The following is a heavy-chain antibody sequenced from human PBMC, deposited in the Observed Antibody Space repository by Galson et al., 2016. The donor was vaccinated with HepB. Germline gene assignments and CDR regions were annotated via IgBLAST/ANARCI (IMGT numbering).Heavy chain of an antibody. CDR1: GYSFTNFW. V-gene: IGHV5-51*01. CDR3: ARRMNYYDSSGYYLPLDP. J-gene: IGHJ5*02. D-gene: IGHD3-22*01. Sequence: QSGAEVKKPGDSLKISCKGSGYSFTNFWIAWVRQMPGKGLEWMGIIYPGDSDSSYSPSFQGQVTMSVDKSINTAYLQWSRLKASDTAMYFCARRMNYYDSSGYYLPLDPWGQGTLVIVSS. CDR2: IYPGDSDS.